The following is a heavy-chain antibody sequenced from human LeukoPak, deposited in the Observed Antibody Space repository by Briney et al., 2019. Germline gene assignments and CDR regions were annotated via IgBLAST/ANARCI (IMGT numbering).Heavy chain of an antibody. Sequence: ASVKVSCRASGYTFSGYYMHWVPQAPGQGFEWMGWTNPNSGGTNYAQKFQGRVTMTRDTSISTAYMELSRLRSDDTAVYYCARGDIYCSSTSCLSYYWGQGTLVTVSS. CDR1: GYTFSGYY. CDR2: TNPNSGGT. V-gene: IGHV1-2*02. CDR3: ARGDIYCSSTSCLSYY. D-gene: IGHD2-2*01. J-gene: IGHJ4*02.